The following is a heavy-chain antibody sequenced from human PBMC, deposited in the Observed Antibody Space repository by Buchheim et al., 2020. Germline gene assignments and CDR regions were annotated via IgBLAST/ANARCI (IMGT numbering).Heavy chain of an antibody. Sequence: EVQLVESGGGLVQPGGSLRLSCAASTFTFSSYEMNWVRQAPGKGLEWVSYISISGRTIYYADSVKGRFTISRDNAKNSLYLQMNSLRAEDTAVYYCARDGSEGAFDSWGQGTL. CDR1: TFTFSSYE. CDR3: ARDGSEGAFDS. J-gene: IGHJ4*02. V-gene: IGHV3-48*03. D-gene: IGHD1-26*01. CDR2: ISISGRTI.